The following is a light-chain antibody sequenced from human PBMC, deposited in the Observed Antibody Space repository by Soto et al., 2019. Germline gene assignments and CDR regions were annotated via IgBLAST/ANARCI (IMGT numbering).Light chain of an antibody. J-gene: IGKJ4*01. CDR1: QSISTN. V-gene: IGKV3-15*01. CDR3: QQYNNWPPLT. Sequence: EIVMTQSPATVSVSPGERATLSCRASQSISTNVAWYQQKPGQALRLLIYDASTRATGVSTRFSGSGSVTEFTLTISSLQSEDFAIYYCQQYNNWPPLTFGGGTKVEI. CDR2: DAS.